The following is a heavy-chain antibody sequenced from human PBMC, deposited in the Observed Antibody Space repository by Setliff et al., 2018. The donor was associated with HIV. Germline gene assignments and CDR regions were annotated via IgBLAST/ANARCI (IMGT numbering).Heavy chain of an antibody. CDR2: MNPNSGNR. V-gene: IGHV1-8*03. D-gene: IGHD3-22*01. CDR1: GYTFTSYD. CDR3: ARGRGRYYDSRSYLDY. J-gene: IGHJ4*02. Sequence: ASVKVSCKTSGYTFTSYDINWGRQATGQGLEWMGWMNPNSGNRGYAQKFQGRVTISRNTSISTAYMELSGLRSEDTAVYYCARGRGRYYDSRSYLDYWGQGTQVTVSS.